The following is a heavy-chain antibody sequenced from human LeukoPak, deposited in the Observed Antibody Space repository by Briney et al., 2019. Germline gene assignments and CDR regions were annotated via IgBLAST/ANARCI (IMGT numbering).Heavy chain of an antibody. Sequence: GGSLRLSCAASGFTFSSYAMHWVRQAPGKGLEWVAVISYDGSNKYYADSVKGRFTISRDNSKNTLYLQMNSLRAEDTAVYYCTRGGGIYSYGRYYFDYWGQGTLVTVYS. CDR3: TRGGGIYSYGRYYFDY. J-gene: IGHJ4*02. CDR2: ISYDGSNK. V-gene: IGHV3-30-3*01. CDR1: GFTFSSYA. D-gene: IGHD5-18*01.